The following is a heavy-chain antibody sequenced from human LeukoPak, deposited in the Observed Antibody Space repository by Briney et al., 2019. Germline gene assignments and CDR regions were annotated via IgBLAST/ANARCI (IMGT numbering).Heavy chain of an antibody. Sequence: SGPTLVNPTQTLTLTCTFSGVSLSTSGVGVGWIRQPPGKALEWPALIYWDDDKRYSPSLKSRLTITKDTSKNQVVLTMTNMDPVDTATYYCAHRRAVSGFLEWLFDAFDIWGQGTMATVSS. D-gene: IGHD3-3*01. J-gene: IGHJ3*02. CDR1: GVSLSTSGVG. CDR2: IYWDDDK. V-gene: IGHV2-5*02. CDR3: AHRRAVSGFLEWLFDAFDI.